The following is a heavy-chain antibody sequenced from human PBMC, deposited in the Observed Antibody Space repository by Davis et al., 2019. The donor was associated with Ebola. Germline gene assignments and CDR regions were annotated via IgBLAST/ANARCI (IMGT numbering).Heavy chain of an antibody. Sequence: GESLKISCAASGFTFSSYWMHWVRQAPGKGLVWASRINSDGSSTSYADSVKGRFTISRDNAKNTLYLQMNSLRAEDTAVYYCARGGIGRYFDWLSFFDYWGQGTLVTVSS. CDR3: ARGGIGRYFDWLSFFDY. D-gene: IGHD3-9*01. CDR2: INSDGSST. CDR1: GFTFSSYW. V-gene: IGHV3-74*01. J-gene: IGHJ4*02.